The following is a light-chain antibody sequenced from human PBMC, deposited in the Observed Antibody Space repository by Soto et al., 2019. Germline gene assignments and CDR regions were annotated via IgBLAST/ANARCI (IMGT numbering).Light chain of an antibody. CDR1: QSVSSNY. CDR3: QQDYKLPQWT. CDR2: GAS. J-gene: IGKJ1*01. Sequence: PGERVTLSCRASQSVSSNYLTWDQQKPGQAPRLLIYGASTRATSIPARFSGSGSGTDFPLTISSLQPEDFVVHYCQQDYKLPQWTFGQGTKVEIK. V-gene: IGKV3D-7*01.